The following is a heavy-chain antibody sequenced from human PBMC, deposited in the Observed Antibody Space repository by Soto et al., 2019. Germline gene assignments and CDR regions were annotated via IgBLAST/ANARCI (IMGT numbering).Heavy chain of an antibody. J-gene: IGHJ6*02. CDR3: VRGFAAAGPGYGMDV. CDR1: GYSFTSYW. V-gene: IGHV5-10-1*01. D-gene: IGHD6-13*01. Sequence: PGESLKISCKGSGYSFTSYWISWVRQMPGKGLEWMGRIDPSDSYTNYSPSFQGHVTISADKSISTAYLQWSSLKASDTAMYYCVRGFAAAGPGYGMDVWGQGTTVTVSS. CDR2: IDPSDSYT.